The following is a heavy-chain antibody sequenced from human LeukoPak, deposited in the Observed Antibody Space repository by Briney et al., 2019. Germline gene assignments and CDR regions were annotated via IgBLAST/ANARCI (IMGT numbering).Heavy chain of an antibody. CDR2: INHSGST. J-gene: IGHJ5*02. V-gene: IGHV4-34*01. CDR1: GGSFSGYY. Sequence: SETLSLTCAVYGGSFSGYYWSWIRQPPGKGLEWIGEINHSGSTNYNPSLKSRVTISVDTSKNQFSLKLSSVTAADTPVYYCGRRRGFYVFWSGYYKDPNWSDPGGRGTLVTVSS. CDR3: GRRRGFYVFWSGYYKDPNWSDP. D-gene: IGHD3-3*01.